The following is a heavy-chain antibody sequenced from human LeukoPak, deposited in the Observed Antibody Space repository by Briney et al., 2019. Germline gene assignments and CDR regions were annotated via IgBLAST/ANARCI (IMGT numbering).Heavy chain of an antibody. CDR3: AKDAAQGIVVVPAARPWDY. CDR2: ISDSGGST. D-gene: IGHD2-2*01. Sequence: GGSLRLSCAASGFTYSSSAMSWVRQAPGKGLEWVSAISDSGGSTYYADSVKGRFTISRDNSKNTLYLQMNSLRAKDTAVYYCAKDAAQGIVVVPAARPWDYWGQGTLVTVSS. CDR1: GFTYSSSA. J-gene: IGHJ4*02. V-gene: IGHV3-23*01.